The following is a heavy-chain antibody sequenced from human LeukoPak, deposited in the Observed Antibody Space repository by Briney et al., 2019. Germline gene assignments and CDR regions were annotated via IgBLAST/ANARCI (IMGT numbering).Heavy chain of an antibody. J-gene: IGHJ6*03. CDR3: ARRSIAASPPPDYYYYCYMDV. D-gene: IGHD6-6*01. CDR2: INHSGST. Sequence: SETLSLTCAVYGGSFSGYYWSWIRQPPGKGLEWIGEINHSGSTNYNPSLKSRVTISVDTSKNQFSLKLSSVTAADTAVYYCARRSIAASPPPDYYYYCYMDVWGKGTTVTVSS. CDR1: GGSFSGYY. V-gene: IGHV4-34*01.